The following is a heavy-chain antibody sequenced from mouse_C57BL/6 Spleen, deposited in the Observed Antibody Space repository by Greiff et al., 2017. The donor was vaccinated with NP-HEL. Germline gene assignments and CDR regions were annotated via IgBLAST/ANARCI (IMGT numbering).Heavy chain of an antibody. CDR2: IHPNSGST. V-gene: IGHV1-64*01. D-gene: IGHD1-2*01. J-gene: IGHJ2*01. CDR1: GYNFNSYC. CDR3: ARNYGPCYFDY. Sequence: QVQLQQPVAELVKPGASVKLSCTASGYNFNSYCMHWVKQRPGQGLEWIGMIHPNSGSTNYNAKFKGKATLTVDKSSSTAYLQLSSLTSEDSAVYYCARNYGPCYFDYWGQGTTLTVSS.